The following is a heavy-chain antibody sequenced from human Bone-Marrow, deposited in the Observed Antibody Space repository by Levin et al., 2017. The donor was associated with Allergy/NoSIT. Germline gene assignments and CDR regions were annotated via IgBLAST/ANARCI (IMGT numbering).Heavy chain of an antibody. CDR1: GFTFSNAW. V-gene: IGHV3-15*01. J-gene: IGHJ6*02. D-gene: IGHD3-10*01. Sequence: GESLKISCAASGFTFSNAWMSWVRQAPGKGLEWVGRIKSKTDGGTTDYAAPVKGRFTISRDDSKNTLYLQMNSVKTEDTAVYYCTTDRPGGLADYDYGMDVWGQGTTVTVSS. CDR2: IKSKTDGGTT. CDR3: TTDRPGGLADYDYGMDV.